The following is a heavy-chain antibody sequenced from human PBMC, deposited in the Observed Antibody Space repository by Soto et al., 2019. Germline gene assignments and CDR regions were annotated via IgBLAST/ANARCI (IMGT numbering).Heavy chain of an antibody. J-gene: IGHJ5*02. V-gene: IGHV1-18*01. CDR1: GYTFTSYG. Sequence: QVQLVQSGAEVKKPGASVKVSCKASGYTFTSYGISWVRQAPGQGLEWMGWISANNGNTKYAQNFQGRVTMTTDTSTSAAYMELRSLRSDDTAVYYCARAYSPGLFDPWGQGTLVTVSS. CDR3: ARAYSPGLFDP. D-gene: IGHD2-15*01. CDR2: ISANNGNT.